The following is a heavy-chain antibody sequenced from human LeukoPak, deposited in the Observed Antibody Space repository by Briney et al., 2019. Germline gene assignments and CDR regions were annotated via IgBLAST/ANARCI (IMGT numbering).Heavy chain of an antibody. CDR1: GGSISSGGYS. D-gene: IGHD3-16*01. Sequence: ASETLSLTCAVSGGSISSGGYSWSWIRQPPGKGLEWIGYIYHSGSTYYNPSLKSRVTISVDRSKNQFSLKLSSVTAADTAVYYCAREKRGFGIDYWGQGTLVTVSS. J-gene: IGHJ4*02. V-gene: IGHV4-30-2*01. CDR3: AREKRGFGIDY. CDR2: IYHSGST.